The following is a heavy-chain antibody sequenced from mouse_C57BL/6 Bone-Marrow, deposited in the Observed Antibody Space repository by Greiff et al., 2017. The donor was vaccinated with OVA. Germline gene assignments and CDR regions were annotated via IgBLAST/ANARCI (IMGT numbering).Heavy chain of an antibody. J-gene: IGHJ4*01. CDR3: AISPSTVVPYYYAMDY. D-gene: IGHD1-1*01. V-gene: IGHV1-74*01. CDR2: IHPSDSDT. CDR1: GYTFTSYW. Sequence: QVQLQQPGAELVKPGASVKLSCKASGYTFTSYWMHWVKQRPGQGLEWIGRIHPSDSDTNYNQKFKGKATLTVDKSSSTAYMTLSSLTSEDSAVYYCAISPSTVVPYYYAMDYWGQGTSVTVSS.